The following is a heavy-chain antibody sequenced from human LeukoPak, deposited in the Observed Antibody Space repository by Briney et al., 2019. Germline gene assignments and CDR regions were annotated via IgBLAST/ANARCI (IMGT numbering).Heavy chain of an antibody. D-gene: IGHD3-10*01. CDR1: GFTFSSYG. Sequence: GRSLRLSCAASGFTFSSYGMHWVRQAPGKGLEWVAVIWYDGSNKYYADSVKGRFTISRDNSQNTLYLQMNSLRAEDTAVYYCARNSGGRRYYFTEWGQGTLVTVSS. CDR2: IWYDGSNK. J-gene: IGHJ4*02. V-gene: IGHV3-33*01. CDR3: ARNSGGRRYYFTE.